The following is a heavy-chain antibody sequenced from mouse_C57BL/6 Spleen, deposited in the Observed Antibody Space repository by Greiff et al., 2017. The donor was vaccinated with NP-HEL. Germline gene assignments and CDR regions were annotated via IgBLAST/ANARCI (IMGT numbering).Heavy chain of an antibody. CDR2: IYPGDGDT. CDR1: GYAFSSYW. Sequence: VQGVESGAELVKPGASVKISCKASGYAFSSYWMNWVKQRPGKGLEWIGQIYPGDGDTNYNGKFKGKATLTADKSSSTAYMQLSSLTSEDSAVYFCARRGGGNAMDYWGQGTSVTVSS. V-gene: IGHV1-80*01. J-gene: IGHJ4*01. CDR3: ARRGGGNAMDY.